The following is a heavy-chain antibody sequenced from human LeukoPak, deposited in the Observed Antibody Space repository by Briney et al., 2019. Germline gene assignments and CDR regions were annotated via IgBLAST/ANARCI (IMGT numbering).Heavy chain of an antibody. J-gene: IGHJ4*02. V-gene: IGHV3-7*01. CDR3: VRGTRSNSF. D-gene: IGHD6-6*01. CDR2: IKQDGSDK. Sequence: AGTLSLSCTASGFTFRNYWMSWVRQAPGTGLERVAFIKQDGSDKNYVDSVKGRFTISRDNAKSSLYLQMNSLRVEDTAVYYCVRGTRSNSFWGQGTQVTVSS. CDR1: GFTFRNYW.